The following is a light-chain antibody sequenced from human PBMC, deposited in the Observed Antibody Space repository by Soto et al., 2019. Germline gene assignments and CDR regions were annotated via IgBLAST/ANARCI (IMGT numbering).Light chain of an antibody. CDR1: QSVSSNY. J-gene: IGKJ2*01. Sequence: EIVLTQSPGTLSLSPGERATLSCRASQSVSSNYLAWYQQKPGQAPRLLIFGASSRATGIPDRFSGSGSGTDFTLNISRLEPEDFAVYYCQQYGDSPYTFGQGTRLEIK. V-gene: IGKV3-20*01. CDR3: QQYGDSPYT. CDR2: GAS.